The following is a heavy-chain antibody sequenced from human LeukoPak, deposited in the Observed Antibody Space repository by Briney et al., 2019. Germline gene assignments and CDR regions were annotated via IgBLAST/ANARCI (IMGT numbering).Heavy chain of an antibody. J-gene: IGHJ2*01. CDR2: IYYSGST. V-gene: IGHV4-61*01. CDR1: GGSVSSGSYY. CDR3: AQGYWYFDL. Sequence: SETLSLTCTVSGGSVSSGSYYWSWIRQPPGKGLEWIGYIYYSGSTNYNPSLKSRVTISVDTSKNQFSLKLSSVTAADTAVYYCAQGYWYFDLWGRATLVTVSS.